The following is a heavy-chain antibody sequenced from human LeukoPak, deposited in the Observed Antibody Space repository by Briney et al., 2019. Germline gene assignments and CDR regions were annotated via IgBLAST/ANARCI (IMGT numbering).Heavy chain of an antibody. CDR3: ARGDYDILTGPPAPLAFDI. Sequence: ASVKVSCKASGYTFTGYYMHWVRQAPGQGLEWMGWINPNSGGTNYAQKFQGRVTMTRDTSISTAYMGLSRLRSDDTAVYYCARGDYDILTGPPAPLAFDIWGQGTMVTVSS. CDR2: INPNSGGT. V-gene: IGHV1-2*02. CDR1: GYTFTGYY. D-gene: IGHD3-9*01. J-gene: IGHJ3*02.